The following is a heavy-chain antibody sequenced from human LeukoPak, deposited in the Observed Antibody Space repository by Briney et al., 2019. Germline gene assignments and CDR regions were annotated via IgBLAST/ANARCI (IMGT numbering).Heavy chain of an antibody. CDR3: AKDMGGGKGSGYYGMDV. D-gene: IGHD3-16*01. CDR1: GFTFSSYW. CDR2: IKQDGSEK. V-gene: IGHV3-7*03. J-gene: IGHJ6*02. Sequence: GGSLRLSCAASGFTFSSYWMSWVRQAPGKGLEWVANIKQDGSEKYYVDSVKGRFTISRDNAKNSLYLQMNSLRAEDTALYYCAKDMGGGKGSGYYGMDVWGQGTTVTVSS.